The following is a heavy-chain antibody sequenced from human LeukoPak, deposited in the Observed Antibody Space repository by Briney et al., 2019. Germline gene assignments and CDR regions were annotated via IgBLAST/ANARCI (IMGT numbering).Heavy chain of an antibody. D-gene: IGHD3-22*01. CDR3: ARELNYDSSGYYFDY. Sequence: ASVKVSCKASGYTFTVYFMHWVRQAPGQGLEWMGWINPNSGGTNYALKFQGRVTMTRDTSISTAYMELSRLRSDDTAVYYCARELNYDSSGYYFDYWGQGTLVTVSS. CDR1: GYTFTVYF. V-gene: IGHV1-2*02. J-gene: IGHJ4*02. CDR2: INPNSGGT.